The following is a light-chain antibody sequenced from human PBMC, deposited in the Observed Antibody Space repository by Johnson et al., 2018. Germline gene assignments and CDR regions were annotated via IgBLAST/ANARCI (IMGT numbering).Light chain of an antibody. CDR2: ENN. CDR3: GTWDSSLGAGNF. V-gene: IGLV1-51*02. J-gene: IGLJ1*01. CDR1: SSNIGNNY. Sequence: QSVLTQPPSVSAAPGQKVTISCSGSSSNIGNNYVSWYQQLPGTAPKLLIYENNKRPSGIPDRFSGSKSGTSATLGITGLQTGDEADYYCGTWDSSLGAGNFFGTGTKGTVL.